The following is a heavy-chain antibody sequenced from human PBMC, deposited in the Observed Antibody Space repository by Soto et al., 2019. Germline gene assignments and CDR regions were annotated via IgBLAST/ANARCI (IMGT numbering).Heavy chain of an antibody. J-gene: IGHJ5*02. D-gene: IGHD3-10*01. Sequence: GESLKISCKGSGYSFTTYWIGWVRQMPGKGLEWMGIVHPGGSDTRYSPSFQGQVTISADKSISTAYLRWSSLKASDTAMYYCARNFYGSGSFQVWFDPWGQGTLVTVSS. CDR1: GYSFTTYW. CDR3: ARNFYGSGSFQVWFDP. V-gene: IGHV5-51*01. CDR2: VHPGGSDT.